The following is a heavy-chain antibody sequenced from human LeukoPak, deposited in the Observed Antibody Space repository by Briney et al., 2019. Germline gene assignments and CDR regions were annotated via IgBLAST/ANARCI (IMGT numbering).Heavy chain of an antibody. Sequence: ASVKVSCKASGYTFTGYYMHWVRQAPGQGLEWMGWINPNSGGTNYAQKFQGRVSMTRDTSISTAYMELSRLRSDDTAVYYCARVGDYYDSSGYYCCYFDYWGQGTLVTVSS. J-gene: IGHJ4*02. CDR2: INPNSGGT. D-gene: IGHD3-22*01. CDR3: ARVGDYYDSSGYYCCYFDY. CDR1: GYTFTGYY. V-gene: IGHV1-2*02.